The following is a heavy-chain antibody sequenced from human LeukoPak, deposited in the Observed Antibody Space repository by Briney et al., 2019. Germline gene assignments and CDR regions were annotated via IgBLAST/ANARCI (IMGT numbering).Heavy chain of an antibody. Sequence: GGSLKLSCAPSGFTFSRYWMTWVRQAPGKGLEWVASIKDDGRQKYYLDSVKGRFTVSRDNAKNSVYLQMNSLRAEDTALYYCARDASGGFDNWGQGTLVTVSS. D-gene: IGHD6-19*01. CDR2: IKDDGRQK. J-gene: IGHJ4*02. CDR1: GFTFSRYW. CDR3: ARDASGGFDN. V-gene: IGHV3-7*01.